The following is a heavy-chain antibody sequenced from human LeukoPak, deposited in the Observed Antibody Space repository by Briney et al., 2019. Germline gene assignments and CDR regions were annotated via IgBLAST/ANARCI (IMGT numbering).Heavy chain of an antibody. CDR3: ARAKTGIAVAGTVNWFDP. CDR1: GFTFDDYA. Sequence: GGSLRLSCAASGFTFDDYAMHWVRQAPGKGLEWVSGISWNSGSIGYADSVKGRFTISRDNAKNSLYLQMNSLRAEDTALYYCARAKTGIAVAGTVNWFDPWGQGTLVTVSS. CDR2: ISWNSGSI. D-gene: IGHD6-19*01. V-gene: IGHV3-9*01. J-gene: IGHJ5*02.